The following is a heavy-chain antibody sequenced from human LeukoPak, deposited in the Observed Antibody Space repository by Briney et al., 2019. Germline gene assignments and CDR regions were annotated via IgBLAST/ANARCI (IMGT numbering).Heavy chain of an antibody. J-gene: IGHJ4*02. D-gene: IGHD3-10*01. V-gene: IGHV3-30*04. CDR1: GFTFSGYP. CDR2: ISYDGNNK. Sequence: PGGSLRLSCAASGFTFSGYPIHWVRQAPGKGLEWMTMISYDGNNKYYADSVKGRFTISRDNSKNTLYLQMNSLRAEDTAVYYCARDYYGSGSYYTGVEYWGQGTLVTVSS. CDR3: ARDYYGSGSYYTGVEY.